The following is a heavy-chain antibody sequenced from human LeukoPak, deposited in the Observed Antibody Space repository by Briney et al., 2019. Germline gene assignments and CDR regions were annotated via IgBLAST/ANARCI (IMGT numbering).Heavy chain of an antibody. J-gene: IGHJ3*02. CDR1: GFSFSSYG. D-gene: IGHD1-26*01. CDR3: AKDDPSGNDAFDI. Sequence: GRSLRLSCAASGFSFSSYGMHWVRQAPGKGLEWVAVIWYDGSNKYYADSVKGRFTISRDNSKNTLYLQMNRLRAEDTAVYYCAKDDPSGNDAFDIWGQGTMVTVSS. CDR2: IWYDGSNK. V-gene: IGHV3-33*06.